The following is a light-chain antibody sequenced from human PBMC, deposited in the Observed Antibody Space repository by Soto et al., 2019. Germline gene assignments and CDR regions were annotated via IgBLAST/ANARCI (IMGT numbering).Light chain of an antibody. CDR1: SFNIGSNY. CDR3: AAWDDSLSGPV. Sequence: QSVLTQPPSASETPGQRVTISCSGSSFNIGSNYVYWYQQFPGTAPKLLIYRNNQRPSGVPDRFSGSKSGTSASLAISGLRSEDEADYYCAAWDDSLSGPVFGGGTKLTV. V-gene: IGLV1-47*01. CDR2: RNN. J-gene: IGLJ2*01.